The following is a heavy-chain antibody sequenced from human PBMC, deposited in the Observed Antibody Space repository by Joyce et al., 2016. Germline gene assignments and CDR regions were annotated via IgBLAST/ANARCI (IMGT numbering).Heavy chain of an antibody. J-gene: IGHJ5*02. CDR1: GYIFTRFY. CDR2: INPSGGSP. V-gene: IGHV1-46*01. D-gene: IGHD4-17*01. Sequence: QVQLVQSGAEMKRPGASVKVSCKTSGYIFTRFYMHWVRQAPGQGLEWMGIINPSGGSPTYAPKFRDRVTMTRDTSTTTVYLGMSSLRPEDTAVYYCARQMHDFGDYEAFDPWGQGTL. CDR3: ARQMHDFGDYEAFDP.